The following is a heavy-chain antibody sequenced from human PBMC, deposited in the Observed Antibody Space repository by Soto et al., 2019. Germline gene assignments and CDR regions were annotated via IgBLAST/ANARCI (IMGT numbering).Heavy chain of an antibody. CDR1: GFTFSSYA. V-gene: IGHV3-23*01. J-gene: IGHJ4*02. CDR3: AKDSLPGLSTTVTDY. Sequence: GGSLRLSCAASGFTFSSYAMSWVRQAPGKGLEWVSAISGSGGSTYYADSVKGRFTISRDNSKNTLYLKMNSLRAEDTAVYYCAKDSLPGLSTTVTDYWGQGTLVTVSS. CDR2: ISGSGGST. D-gene: IGHD4-4*01.